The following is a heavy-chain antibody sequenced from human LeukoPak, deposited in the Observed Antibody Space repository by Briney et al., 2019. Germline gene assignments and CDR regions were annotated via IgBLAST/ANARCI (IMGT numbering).Heavy chain of an antibody. CDR1: GFTFSSYS. D-gene: IGHD6-6*01. Sequence: PGGSLRLSCAASGFTFSSYSMNWVRQAPGKGLEWISYISPSSSTIYYADSVKGRFTISRDNAKNSLYLQMNSLRAEDTAVYYCARDRGAARLFDSWGQGTLVTVSS. J-gene: IGHJ4*02. CDR2: ISPSSSTI. V-gene: IGHV3-48*01. CDR3: ARDRGAARLFDS.